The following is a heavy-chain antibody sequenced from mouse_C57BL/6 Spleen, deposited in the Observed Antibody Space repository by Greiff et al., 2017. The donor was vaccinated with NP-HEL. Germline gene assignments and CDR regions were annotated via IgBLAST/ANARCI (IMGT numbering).Heavy chain of an antibody. V-gene: IGHV8-8*01. Sequence: QVQLKESGPGLLQPSQSLSLTCSFSGFSLSTFGMGVGWFRQPSGMGLEWLAHIWWDDAKYYNPVLKSRLTISKATSKNQVFLKIANVDTADTATYYCARIVGNSTRSYCYAMDYWGQGTSVTVSS. CDR2: IWWDDAK. D-gene: IGHD2-1*01. CDR3: ARIVGNSTRSYCYAMDY. J-gene: IGHJ4*01. CDR1: GFSLSTFGMG.